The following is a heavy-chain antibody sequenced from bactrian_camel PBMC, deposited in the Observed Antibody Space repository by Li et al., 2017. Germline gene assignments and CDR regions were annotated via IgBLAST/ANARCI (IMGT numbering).Heavy chain of an antibody. J-gene: IGHJ4*01. Sequence: HVQLVESGGGSVQSGGSLRLSCKASRAVYSSYSLAWFHQAPGKEREGVAGIDRDGVTTYAEVVKARFSISKENANNTLNLQMNNLRPEDSGMYYCAADGFWCYDTKIPLNFDVLGRGTQVTVSS. CDR1: RAVYSSYS. V-gene: IGHV3S53*01. D-gene: IGHD3*01. CDR2: IDRDGVT.